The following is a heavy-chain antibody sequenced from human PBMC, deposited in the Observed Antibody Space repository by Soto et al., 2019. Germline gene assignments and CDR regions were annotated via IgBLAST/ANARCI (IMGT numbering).Heavy chain of an antibody. CDR3: ATKGPLTTKRRFDP. D-gene: IGHD4-4*01. CDR1: GFTFSSYS. Sequence: GGSLRLSCAASGFTFSSYSMNWVRQAPGKGLEWVSSISSSSSYIYYADSVKGRFTISRDNAKNSLYLQMNSLRAEDTAVYYCATKGPLTTKRRFDPWGQGTLVTVYS. V-gene: IGHV3-21*01. J-gene: IGHJ5*02. CDR2: ISSSSSYI.